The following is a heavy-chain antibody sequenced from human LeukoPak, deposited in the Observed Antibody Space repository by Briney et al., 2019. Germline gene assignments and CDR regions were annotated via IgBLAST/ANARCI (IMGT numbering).Heavy chain of an antibody. J-gene: IGHJ4*02. CDR1: GFTFSSYS. V-gene: IGHV3-21*01. D-gene: IGHD3-10*01. Sequence: GGSLRLSCAASGFTFSSYSMNWVRQAPGKGLEWVSSISSSNSYIYYADSVKGRFTISRDNAKNSLYLQMNSLRAEDKAVYYCARTAMVRGVITSPGDYWGQGTLVTVSS. CDR3: ARTAMVRGVITSPGDY. CDR2: ISSSNSYI.